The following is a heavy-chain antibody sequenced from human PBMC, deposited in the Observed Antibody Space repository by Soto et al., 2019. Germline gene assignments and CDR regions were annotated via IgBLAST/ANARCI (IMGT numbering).Heavy chain of an antibody. CDR2: ISGSGGST. V-gene: IGHV3-23*01. CDR1: GFTFGSYA. Sequence: GGSLRLSCAASGFTFGSYAMGWVRQAPGKGLEWVSAISGSGGSTYYADSVKGRFTISRDNSKNTLYLQMNSLRAEDTAVYYCAKDENYYDSSGYYFDYWGQGTLVTVSS. D-gene: IGHD3-22*01. J-gene: IGHJ4*02. CDR3: AKDENYYDSSGYYFDY.